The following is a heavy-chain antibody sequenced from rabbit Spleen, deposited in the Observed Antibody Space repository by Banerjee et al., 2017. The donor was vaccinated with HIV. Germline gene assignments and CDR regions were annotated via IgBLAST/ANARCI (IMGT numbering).Heavy chain of an antibody. CDR2: IRVGSYTTT. J-gene: IGHJ3*01. CDR1: GFDLNTFYY. CDR3: ARGGGRTRLDL. V-gene: IGHV1S40*01. D-gene: IGHD4-1*01. Sequence: QSLEESGGDLVKPEGSLTLTCTASGFDLNTFYYMCWVRQAPGKGLELIACIRVGSYTTTSYASWAKGRFTISKTSSTTVTLQMTSLTAADTATYFCARGGGRTRLDLWGPGTLVTVS.